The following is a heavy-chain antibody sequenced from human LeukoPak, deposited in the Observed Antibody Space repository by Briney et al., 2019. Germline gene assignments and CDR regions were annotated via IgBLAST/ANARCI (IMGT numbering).Heavy chain of an antibody. CDR3: ARDGVEQQWLETKVLAY. J-gene: IGHJ4*02. V-gene: IGHV1-69*05. CDR1: GGTFSSYA. Sequence: GASVKVSCKASGGTFSSYAISWVRQAPGQGLEWMGGIIPIFGTANYAQKFQGRVTITTDESTSTAYMELSSLRSEDTAVYYCARDGVEQQWLETKVLAYWGQGTLVTVSS. CDR2: IIPIFGTA. D-gene: IGHD6-19*01.